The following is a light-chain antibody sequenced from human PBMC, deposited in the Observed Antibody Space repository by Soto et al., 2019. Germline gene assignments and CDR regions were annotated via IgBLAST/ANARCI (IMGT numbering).Light chain of an antibody. Sequence: DRVTLTFRASQRISSWAWYQQKPGKAPNLLIYDASSLQSGVPSRFSGSASGTEFTLTITSLQPDDFATYYCQQYNSYPWTFGQGIKVDIK. CDR3: QQYNSYPWT. V-gene: IGKV1-5*01. J-gene: IGKJ1*01. CDR2: DAS. CDR1: QRISSW.